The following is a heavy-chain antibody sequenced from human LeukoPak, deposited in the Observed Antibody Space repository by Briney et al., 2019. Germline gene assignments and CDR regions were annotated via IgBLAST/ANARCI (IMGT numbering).Heavy chain of an antibody. CDR1: GFTFSSYG. Sequence: GRSLRLSCAASGFTFSSYGMHWVRQAPGKGLEWVAVIWYDGSNKYYADSVKGRFTISRDNSKNTLYLQMNSLRAEDTAVYYCARDLDPGVVPTYDYWGQGTLVTVSS. V-gene: IGHV3-33*01. J-gene: IGHJ4*02. CDR2: IWYDGSNK. D-gene: IGHD3-3*01. CDR3: ARDLDPGVVPTYDY.